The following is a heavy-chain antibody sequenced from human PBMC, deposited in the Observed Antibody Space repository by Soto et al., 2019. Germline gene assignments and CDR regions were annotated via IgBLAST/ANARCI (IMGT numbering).Heavy chain of an antibody. Sequence: DVQVVESGGGLVQRGGSLRLSCAGSGFTFSNYAMTWVRQAPGKGLEWVSTTRSNGEYTYYADSVKGRFTVSRDNSQNALFLEMSSLRAEDTAVYYRAKESMSVAVSASRVYGMDVWGQGTTVTVSS. J-gene: IGHJ6*02. CDR2: TRSNGEYT. D-gene: IGHD6-6*01. V-gene: IGHV3-23*04. CDR3: AKESMSVAVSASRVYGMDV. CDR1: GFTFSNYA.